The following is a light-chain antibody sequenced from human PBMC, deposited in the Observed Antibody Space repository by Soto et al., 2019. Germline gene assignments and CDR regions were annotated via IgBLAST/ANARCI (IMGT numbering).Light chain of an antibody. CDR1: NIGSKS. CDR3: QVWDSSSDHVV. V-gene: IGLV3-21*04. CDR2: FDS. Sequence: SYELTQPPSVSVAPGKTATITCGGNNIGSKSVHWYQQKPCQAPVLVINFDSDRPSGIPERFSGSNSGNTATLTISRVEAGDEADYYCQVWDSSSDHVVFGGGTKLTVL. J-gene: IGLJ2*01.